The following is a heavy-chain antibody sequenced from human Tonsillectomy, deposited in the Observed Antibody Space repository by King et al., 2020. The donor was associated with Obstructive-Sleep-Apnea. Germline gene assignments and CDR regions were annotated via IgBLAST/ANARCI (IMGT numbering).Heavy chain of an antibody. CDR3: ARGYNDYWSGFYY. Sequence: QLQESGTGLVKPSETLSLTCTVSGDSISSDSYYWGWIRQPPGKGLEWIGSVQYTRNTHYNPSLKSRVTLSIDTSKNKFSLRLNSVTAADTAVYYCARGYNDYWSGFYYWGQGTLVTVSS. D-gene: IGHD3-3*01. CDR2: VQYTRNT. J-gene: IGHJ4*02. V-gene: IGHV4-39*07. CDR1: GDSISSDSYY.